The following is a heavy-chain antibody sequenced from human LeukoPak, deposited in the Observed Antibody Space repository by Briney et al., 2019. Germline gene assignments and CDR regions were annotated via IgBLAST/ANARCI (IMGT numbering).Heavy chain of an antibody. Sequence: SETLSLTCTVSGGSISSSTFYWGWIRQPPGKGLEWIGSLYYSGSTYYNPSLKSRVTISVDTSKNQFSLKLSSVTAADTAVYYCARAGYYYDSKREFDPWGQGTLVTVSS. CDR1: GGSISSSTFY. D-gene: IGHD3-22*01. V-gene: IGHV4-39*01. CDR2: LYYSGST. CDR3: ARAGYYYDSKREFDP. J-gene: IGHJ5*02.